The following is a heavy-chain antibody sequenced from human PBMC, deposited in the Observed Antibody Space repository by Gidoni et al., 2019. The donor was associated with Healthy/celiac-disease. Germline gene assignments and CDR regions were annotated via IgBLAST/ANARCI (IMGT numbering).Heavy chain of an antibody. CDR3: ARPEPIAAAGIGWFDP. V-gene: IGHV3-30*04. CDR2: ISYDGSNK. CDR1: GFTLSSYA. Sequence: QVQLVESGGGVVQPGRSLRLSCAASGFTLSSYAMHWVRQAPGKGLEWVAVISYDGSNKYYADSVKGRFTISRDNSKNTLYLQMNSLRAEDTAVYYCARPEPIAAAGIGWFDPWGQGTLVTVSS. J-gene: IGHJ5*02. D-gene: IGHD6-13*01.